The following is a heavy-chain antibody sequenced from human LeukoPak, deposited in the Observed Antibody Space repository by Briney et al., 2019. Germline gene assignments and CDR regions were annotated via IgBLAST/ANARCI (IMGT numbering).Heavy chain of an antibody. CDR1: GYTFTAHY. CDR2: IHPNSGGT. V-gene: IGHV1-2*02. Sequence: GASVKVSCKASGYTFTAHYLHWVRQAPGQGLEWMGWIHPNSGGTNYAQNFQGRVSMTTDTSISTVYMELSRLRSDDTAVYYCARDYYGSGTYYKDYWGQGTLVTVSS. D-gene: IGHD3-10*01. J-gene: IGHJ4*02. CDR3: ARDYYGSGTYYKDY.